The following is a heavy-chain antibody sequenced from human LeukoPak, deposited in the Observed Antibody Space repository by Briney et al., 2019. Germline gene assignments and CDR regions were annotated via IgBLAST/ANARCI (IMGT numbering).Heavy chain of an antibody. CDR3: ARGRGFGAGGYYVH. D-gene: IGHD3-10*01. V-gene: IGHV4-59*01. J-gene: IGHJ4*02. CDR2: VYHTGNT. Sequence: SETLSLTCSVSGVPMSPYFWSWIRQPPGKGLEWIGYVYHTGNTKYNPSLSSRLTISVDTSKNHLSLELTSLTAADTAVYYCARGRGFGAGGYYVHWGRGSLVTVSS. CDR1: GVPMSPYF.